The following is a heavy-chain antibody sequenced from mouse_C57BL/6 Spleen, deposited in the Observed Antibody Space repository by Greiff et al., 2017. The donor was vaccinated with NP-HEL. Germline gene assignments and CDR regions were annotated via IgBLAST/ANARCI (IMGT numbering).Heavy chain of an antibody. CDR1: GYTFTDYE. CDR3: TRRGYYDYDRRYFDY. D-gene: IGHD2-4*01. CDR2: IDPETGGT. J-gene: IGHJ2*01. V-gene: IGHV1-15*01. Sequence: QVQLQQSGAELVRPGASVTLSCKASGYTFTDYEMHWVKQTPVHGLEWIGAIDPETGGTAYNQKFKGKAILTADKSSSTAYMELRSLTSEDSAVYYCTRRGYYDYDRRYFDYWGQGTTLTVSS.